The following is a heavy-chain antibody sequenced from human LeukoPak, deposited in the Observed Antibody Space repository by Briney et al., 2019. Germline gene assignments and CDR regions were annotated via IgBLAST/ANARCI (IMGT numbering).Heavy chain of an antibody. CDR3: ASYSTLSSSPFDP. D-gene: IGHD6-13*01. Sequence: GGSLRLSCAASGFTFSSYAMSWVRQAPGKGLEWVSAISGSGGSTYYADSVKGRFTISRDNAKNSLYLQMNSLRAEDTAVYYCASYSTLSSSPFDPWGQGTLVTVSS. CDR2: ISGSGGST. CDR1: GFTFSSYA. J-gene: IGHJ5*02. V-gene: IGHV3-23*01.